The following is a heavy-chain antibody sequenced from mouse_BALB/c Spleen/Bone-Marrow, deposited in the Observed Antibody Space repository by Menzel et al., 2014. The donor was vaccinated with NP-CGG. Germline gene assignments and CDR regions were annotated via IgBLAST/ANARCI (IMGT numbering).Heavy chain of an antibody. D-gene: IGHD1-2*01. CDR3: ASTAGTQYDYFAY. CDR2: ISSYSGNT. CDR1: GYTFTGYA. Sequence: LQESGPELVRPGVSVKISCKGFGYTFTGYAIHWVKQSHAKTLEWIGVISSYSGNTNYNQKFKVRATMTADKSSSTAYMELARLTSEDSAIYYCASTAGTQYDYFAYWGQGTTLTVSS. J-gene: IGHJ2*01. V-gene: IGHV1-67*01.